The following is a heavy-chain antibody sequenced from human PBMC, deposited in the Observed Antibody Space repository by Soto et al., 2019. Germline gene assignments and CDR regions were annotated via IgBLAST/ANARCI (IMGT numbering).Heavy chain of an antibody. CDR3: ARESEDLTSNFDY. J-gene: IGHJ4*02. CDR1: GFTFTRYS. CDR2: ISSTTNYI. V-gene: IGHV3-21*06. Sequence: GGSLRLSCAASGFTFTRYSMNWFRHSPGKGLEWVSSISSTTNYIYYGDSMKGRFTISRDNAKTSLYLEMNSLRAEDTAVYYCARESEDLTSNFDYWGQGTLVTVSS.